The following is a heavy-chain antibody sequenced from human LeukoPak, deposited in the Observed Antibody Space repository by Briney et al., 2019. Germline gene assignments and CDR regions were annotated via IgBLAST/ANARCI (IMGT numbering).Heavy chain of an antibody. Sequence: GGSLRLSCAASGFTFSSYWMHWVRQAPGKGLVWVSRINSDGSSTSYADSVKGRFTISRDNAKNTLYPQMNSLRAEDTAVYYCARDRDWGWRGENPYYFDYWGQGTLVTASS. V-gene: IGHV3-74*01. CDR3: ARDRDWGWRGENPYYFDY. CDR1: GFTFSSYW. D-gene: IGHD2-21*02. J-gene: IGHJ4*02. CDR2: INSDGSST.